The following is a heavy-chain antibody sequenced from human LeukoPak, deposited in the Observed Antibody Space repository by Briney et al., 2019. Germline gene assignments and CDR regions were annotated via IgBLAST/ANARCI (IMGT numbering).Heavy chain of an antibody. Sequence: SVKVSCKASGGTFSNYAISWVRQAPGQGLEWMGGIIPIFGTANYAQKFRGRVTITADKSTRTAYMELSSLRSEDTAVYYCARSCSGGSCYYNYYYYMDVWGKGTTVTVSS. CDR3: ARSCSGGSCYYNYYYYMDV. CDR1: GGTFSNYA. V-gene: IGHV1-69*06. D-gene: IGHD2-15*01. CDR2: IIPIFGTA. J-gene: IGHJ6*03.